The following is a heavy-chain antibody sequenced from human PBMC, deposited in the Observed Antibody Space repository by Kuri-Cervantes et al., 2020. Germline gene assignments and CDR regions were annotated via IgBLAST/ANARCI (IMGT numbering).Heavy chain of an antibody. V-gene: IGHV4-59*12. CDR1: GGSISSYY. D-gene: IGHD4-17*01. CDR2: IYHSGST. J-gene: IGHJ2*01. CDR3: ARVFGDYGDRYFDL. Sequence: SETLSLTCTVSGGSISSYYWSWIRQPPGKGLEWIGEIYHSGSTNYNPSLKSRVTISVDKSKNQFSLKLSSVTAADTAVYYCARVFGDYGDRYFDLWGRGTLVTVSS.